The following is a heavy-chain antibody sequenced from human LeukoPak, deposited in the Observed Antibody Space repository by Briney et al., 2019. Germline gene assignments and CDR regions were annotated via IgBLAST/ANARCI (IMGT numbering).Heavy chain of an antibody. CDR1: GGSISSSSYY. V-gene: IGHV4-39*01. J-gene: IGHJ3*02. D-gene: IGHD3-3*02. Sequence: SETLSLTCTVSGGSISSSSYYWGWIRQPPGKGREWIGSIYYSGSTYYNPSLKSRVTVSVDTSKNQFSPKLSSVTAADTAVYYCAAPSTAVHAFDIWGQGTMVTVSS. CDR3: AAPSTAVHAFDI. CDR2: IYYSGST.